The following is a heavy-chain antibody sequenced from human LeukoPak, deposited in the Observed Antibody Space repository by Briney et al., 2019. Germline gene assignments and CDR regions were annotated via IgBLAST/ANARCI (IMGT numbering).Heavy chain of an antibody. CDR3: ARQKGHTVTTLRHPQYGMDV. CDR1: GGSISSYY. D-gene: IGHD4-11*01. J-gene: IGHJ6*02. Sequence: SETLSLTCTVSGGSISSYYWSCIRQPPGKGLEWIGYIYYSGSTNYSPSLKSRVTISVDTSKNQFSLKLSSVTAADTAVYYCARQKGHTVTTLRHPQYGMDVWGQGTTVTVSS. V-gene: IGHV4-59*08. CDR2: IYYSGST.